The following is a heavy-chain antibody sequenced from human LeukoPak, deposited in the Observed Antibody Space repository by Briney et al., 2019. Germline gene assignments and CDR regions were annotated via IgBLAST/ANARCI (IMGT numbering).Heavy chain of an antibody. Sequence: SETLSLTCGVSGGSIDITNYWSWVRQAPGKGLEWTGEISHDGTTNYNPSLRSRVAMSLDRANNQFSLSLTSVTAADTAVYYCTRENRPFCPFAYWGQGVLVTVSS. CDR3: TRENRPFCPFAY. CDR1: GGSIDITNY. CDR2: ISHDGTT. V-gene: IGHV4-4*02. D-gene: IGHD2/OR15-2a*01. J-gene: IGHJ4*02.